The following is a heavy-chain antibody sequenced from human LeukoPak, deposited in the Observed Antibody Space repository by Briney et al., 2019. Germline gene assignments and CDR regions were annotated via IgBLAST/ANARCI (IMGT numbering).Heavy chain of an antibody. CDR1: GFTVSGNY. J-gene: IGHJ4*02. Sequence: GGSLRLSCAASGFTVSGNYMSWVRQAPGKGLEWVSAISGSGGSTYYADSVKGRFTISRDNSKNTLYLQMNSLRAEDTAVYYCAKAHLGYADYWGQGTLVTVSS. CDR2: ISGSGGST. V-gene: IGHV3-23*01. CDR3: AKAHLGYADY. D-gene: IGHD3-16*01.